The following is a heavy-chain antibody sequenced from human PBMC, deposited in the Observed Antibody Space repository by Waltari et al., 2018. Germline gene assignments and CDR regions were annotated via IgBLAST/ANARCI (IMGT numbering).Heavy chain of an antibody. CDR3: ARPPPCSGGSCYSNDAFDI. Sequence: QVQLVQSGAEVKKPGASVKVSCKASGYTFTGYYMHWVRQAPGQGIEWMGWINPNSGGTNYAQKFQGRVTMTRDTSISTAYMELSRLRSDDTAVYYCARPPPCSGGSCYSNDAFDIWGQGTMVTVSS. CDR1: GYTFTGYY. J-gene: IGHJ3*02. V-gene: IGHV1-2*02. D-gene: IGHD2-15*01. CDR2: INPNSGGT.